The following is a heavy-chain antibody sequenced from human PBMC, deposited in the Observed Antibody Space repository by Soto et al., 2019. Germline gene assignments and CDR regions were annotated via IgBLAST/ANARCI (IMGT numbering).Heavy chain of an antibody. CDR3: ARERTYFGDY. CDR1: GYTFTSYD. J-gene: IGHJ4*02. D-gene: IGHD3-9*01. Sequence: QVQLVQSGAEVKKPGASVKVSCKASGYTFTSYDINWVRQATGQGLEWMGWMNPNSGNTGYAQKFQGGVTLTRTTPKSTAYMELSSLRSEDTDVYSCARERTYFGDYWGQGTLVTVSS. CDR2: MNPNSGNT. V-gene: IGHV1-8*01.